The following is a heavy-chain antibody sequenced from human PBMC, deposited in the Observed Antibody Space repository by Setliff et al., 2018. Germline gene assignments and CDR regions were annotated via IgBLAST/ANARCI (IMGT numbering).Heavy chain of an antibody. CDR2: INPNSGGT. J-gene: IGHJ4*02. D-gene: IGHD3-3*01. CDR1: GYTFTGYY. V-gene: IGHV1-2*02. Sequence: ASVKVSCKASGYTFTGYYMHWVRQAPGQGLEWMGWINPNSGGTNYAQKFQGRVTMTRDTSISTAYMELSWLSSDDTAVYYCARPAYDFWSPYTFFDNWGQGTLVTVSS. CDR3: ARPAYDFWSPYTFFDN.